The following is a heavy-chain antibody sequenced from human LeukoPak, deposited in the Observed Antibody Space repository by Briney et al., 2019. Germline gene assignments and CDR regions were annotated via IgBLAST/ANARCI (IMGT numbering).Heavy chain of an antibody. CDR1: GGSLSGYY. CDR2: IHHDGRT. J-gene: IGHJ3*01. Sequence: PSETLSLTCAVSGGSLSGYYWSWIRQSPGKGLEWMGDIHHDGRTKYKSSFKSRITIFLVSSKNEVSLRLSPVTPADTALYFCARDVVPRDYGDTLNAYDLWAQGTMVTVS. V-gene: IGHV4-34*01. D-gene: IGHD4-17*01. CDR3: ARDVVPRDYGDTLNAYDL.